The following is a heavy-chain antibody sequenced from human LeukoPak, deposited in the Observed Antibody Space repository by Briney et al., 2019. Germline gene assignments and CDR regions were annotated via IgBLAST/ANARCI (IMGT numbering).Heavy chain of an antibody. Sequence: SVKVSCKASGGTFSSSSISWVRQAPGQGLEWMGGIIPIFRTPNYAQKFQGRVTITADDSTSTAYMDLSSLRSEDTAVYYCARGGSGSGNYYHPVSGGYWFDPWGQGTLVTVSS. J-gene: IGHJ5*02. V-gene: IGHV1-69*13. CDR2: IIPIFRTP. CDR3: ARGGSGSGNYYHPVSGGYWFDP. CDR1: GGTFSSSS. D-gene: IGHD3-10*01.